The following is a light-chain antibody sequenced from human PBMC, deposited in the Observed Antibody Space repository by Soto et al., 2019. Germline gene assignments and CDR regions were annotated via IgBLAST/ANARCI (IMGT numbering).Light chain of an antibody. V-gene: IGLV1-36*01. CDR1: SSNIGNNA. Sequence: QSVLTQPPSVSEAPRQRVTLSCSGSSSNIGNNAVNWYQQLPGKAPKLLIYYDDLLPAGVSDRFSGYKSGTSASLAISGLQSEDEADYNCEAWDERLNGVVFGGGTKLTVL. CDR2: YDD. J-gene: IGLJ2*01. CDR3: EAWDERLNGVV.